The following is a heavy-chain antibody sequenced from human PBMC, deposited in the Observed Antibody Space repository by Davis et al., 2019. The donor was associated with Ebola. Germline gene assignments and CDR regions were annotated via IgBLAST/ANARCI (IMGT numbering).Heavy chain of an antibody. Sequence: SETLALTCTVSGGSISDYYWNWVRQSPGKGLEWIGYISSSGSTEYNPSLKSRVAISVDTSKNQFSLKLTSVTTADTAVYYCAYTSLAVATNRYYYFGMDVWGQGTAVTVPS. J-gene: IGHJ6*02. CDR3: AYTSLAVATNRYYYFGMDV. CDR1: GGSISDYY. V-gene: IGHV4-59*01. D-gene: IGHD5-12*01. CDR2: ISSSGST.